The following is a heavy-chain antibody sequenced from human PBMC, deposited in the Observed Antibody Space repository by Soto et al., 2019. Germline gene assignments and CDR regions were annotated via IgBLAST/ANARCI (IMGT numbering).Heavy chain of an antibody. CDR1: GGSVSSGSCY. D-gene: IGHD3-10*01. J-gene: IGHJ5*02. CDR3: ALLYGTMVRGVIP. Sequence: TSETLSLTCTVSGGSVSSGSCYWSWIRQPPGKGLEWIGYIYYSGSTNYNPSLKSRVTISVDTSKNQFSLKLSSVTAADTAVYYCALLYGTMVRGVIPWGQGTLVTVSS. V-gene: IGHV4-61*01. CDR2: IYYSGST.